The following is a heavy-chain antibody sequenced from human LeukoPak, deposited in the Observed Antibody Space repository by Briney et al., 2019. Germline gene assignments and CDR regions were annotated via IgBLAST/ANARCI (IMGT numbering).Heavy chain of an antibody. Sequence: SETLSLTCTVTSGTFRTYYRSWIRQPPGKGLEWIGYIFYNEGTSYNPSLKSRVTISVDTSNNQLSLKVNSVTAADTAVYYCARDFWSGRNWFDPWGQGTLVTVSS. CDR3: ARDFWSGRNWFDP. D-gene: IGHD3-3*01. J-gene: IGHJ5*02. V-gene: IGHV4-59*12. CDR2: IFYNEGT. CDR1: SGTFRTYY.